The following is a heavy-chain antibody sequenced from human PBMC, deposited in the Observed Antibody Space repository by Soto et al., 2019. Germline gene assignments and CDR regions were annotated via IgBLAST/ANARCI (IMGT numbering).Heavy chain of an antibody. Sequence: GGSLRLSCAASGFTFSSYAMSWVRQAPGKGLEWVSAISGSGGSTYYADSVKGRFTISRDNSKNTLYLQMNSLRAEDTAMYYCVREPWGFSGTWYDYWGQGTLVTISS. J-gene: IGHJ4*02. CDR3: VREPWGFSGTWYDY. CDR2: ISGSGGST. D-gene: IGHD6-13*01. CDR1: GFTFSSYA. V-gene: IGHV3-23*01.